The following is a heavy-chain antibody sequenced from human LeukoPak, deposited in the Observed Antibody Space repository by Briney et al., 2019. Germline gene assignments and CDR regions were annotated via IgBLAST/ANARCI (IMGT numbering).Heavy chain of an antibody. CDR3: AVVTMVRGVITHFFDY. CDR2: ISAYNGNT. CDR1: GYTFTSYG. D-gene: IGHD3-10*01. V-gene: IGHV1-18*01. Sequence: ASVKVSCKASGYTFTSYGISWVRQAPGQGLEGMGWISAYNGNTNYAQTLQGRVTITADESPSTAYMELSSLRSEDTAVYYCAVVTMVRGVITHFFDYWGQGTLVTVST. J-gene: IGHJ4*02.